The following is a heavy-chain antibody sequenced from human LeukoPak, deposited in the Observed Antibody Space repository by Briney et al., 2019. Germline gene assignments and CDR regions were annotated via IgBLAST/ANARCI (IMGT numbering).Heavy chain of an antibody. CDR1: GGSIGRYY. D-gene: IGHD3-22*01. Sequence: SETLSLTCTVSGGSIGRYYWSWIRQSPGKGLEWIGHIYYNGVTNSNPSLKSRVTISVNTSKNQFSLRLSSVTAADTAVYYCARADDSSGYRVTFDIWGQGTMVTVSS. J-gene: IGHJ3*02. V-gene: IGHV4-59*01. CDR3: ARADDSSGYRVTFDI. CDR2: IYYNGVT.